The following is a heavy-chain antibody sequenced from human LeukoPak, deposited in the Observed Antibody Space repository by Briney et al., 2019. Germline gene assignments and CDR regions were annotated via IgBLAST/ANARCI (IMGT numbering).Heavy chain of an antibody. D-gene: IGHD1-14*01. Sequence: GGSLRLSCAASGFTLSNYNMNWVRRAPGKGLEWVAVIWYDGSNKYYVDSVKGRFTISRDNSKSTLYLQMNSLRAEDTAVYYCARLRNDAFDIWGQGTVVTVSS. CDR1: GFTLSNYN. CDR3: ARLRNDAFDI. CDR2: IWYDGSNK. V-gene: IGHV3-33*08. J-gene: IGHJ3*02.